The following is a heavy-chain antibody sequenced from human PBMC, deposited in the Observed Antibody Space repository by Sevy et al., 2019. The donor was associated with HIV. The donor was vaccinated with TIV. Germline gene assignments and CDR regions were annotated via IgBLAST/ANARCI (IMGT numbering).Heavy chain of an antibody. D-gene: IGHD3-16*01. J-gene: IGHJ3*01. Sequence: ASVKVSCKASGFTFTSSAVQWVRQTRGQRLQWIGWIVVGSGVTNYAQSFQERVSIIGDMSTSTVYMEVTSLTSDDTAVYYCAAEGMTTFGGQFRVFDFWGQGTVVTVSS. CDR3: AAEGMTTFGGQFRVFDF. CDR1: GFTFTSSA. CDR2: IVVGSGVT. V-gene: IGHV1-58*01.